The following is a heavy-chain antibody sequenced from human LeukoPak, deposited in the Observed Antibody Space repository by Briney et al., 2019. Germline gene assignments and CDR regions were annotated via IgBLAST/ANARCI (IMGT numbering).Heavy chain of an antibody. CDR3: ARGNDYVWGSYRPDYYFDY. CDR1: GFTFSSQS. Sequence: PGGSLRLSCAASGFTFSSQSMNWVRQAPGKGLEWVSVIYSGGSTYYADSVRGRFTISRDNSKNTLYLQMNSLRAEDTAVYYCARGNDYVWGSYRPDYYFDYWGQGTLVTVSS. CDR2: IYSGGST. J-gene: IGHJ4*02. D-gene: IGHD3-16*02. V-gene: IGHV3-66*01.